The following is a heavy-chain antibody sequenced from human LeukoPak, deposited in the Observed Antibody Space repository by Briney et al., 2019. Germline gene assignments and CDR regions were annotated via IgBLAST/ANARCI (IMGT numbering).Heavy chain of an antibody. Sequence: SETLSLTCAVYGGSFSGYYWSWIRQPPGKGLEWIGEIHHSGSTNYNPSLKSRVTISVDTSKSQFSLKLSSVTAADTAVYYCARGQRGYCSGGSCYPINYFDYGGQGTLVTVSS. J-gene: IGHJ4*02. CDR3: ARGQRGYCSGGSCYPINYFDY. V-gene: IGHV4-34*01. CDR1: GGSFSGYY. CDR2: IHHSGST. D-gene: IGHD2-15*01.